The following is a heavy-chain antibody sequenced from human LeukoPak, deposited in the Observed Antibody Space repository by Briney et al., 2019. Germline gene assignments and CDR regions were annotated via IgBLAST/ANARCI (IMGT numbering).Heavy chain of an antibody. J-gene: IGHJ4*02. Sequence: SETLSLTCTVSGGSISSYYWSWIRQPPGKGLEWIGYIYYSGSTYYNPSLKSRVTISVDTSKNQFSLKLSSVTAADTAVYYCARALHLEPLYYFDYWGQGTLVTVSS. CDR3: ARALHLEPLYYFDY. CDR2: IYYSGST. D-gene: IGHD1-1*01. CDR1: GGSISSYY. V-gene: IGHV4-59*12.